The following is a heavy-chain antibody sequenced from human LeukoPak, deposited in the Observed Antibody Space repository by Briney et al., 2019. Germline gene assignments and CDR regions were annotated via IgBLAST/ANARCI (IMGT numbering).Heavy chain of an antibody. V-gene: IGHV1-69*04. CDR1: GGTFSSYA. CDR2: IIPILGIA. Sequence: SVKVSCKAPGGTFSSYAISWVRQAPGQGLEWMGRIIPILGIANYAQKFQGRVTITADKSTSTAYMELSSLRSEDTAVYYCARDRDTAMVPLDYWGQGTLVTVSS. J-gene: IGHJ4*02. CDR3: ARDRDTAMVPLDY. D-gene: IGHD5-18*01.